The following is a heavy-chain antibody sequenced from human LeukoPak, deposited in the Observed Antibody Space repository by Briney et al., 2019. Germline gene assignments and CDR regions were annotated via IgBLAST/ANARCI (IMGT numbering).Heavy chain of an antibody. J-gene: IGHJ1*01. CDR3: AREAGRAQYFQH. CDR1: GGSIGSGGYS. Sequence: SETLSLTCAVSGGSIGSGGYSWSWIRQPPGKGLEWIGYIYHSGSTYYNPSLKSRVTISVDRSKNQFSLKLSSVTAADTAVYYCAREAGRAQYFQHWGQGTLATVSS. D-gene: IGHD6-19*01. V-gene: IGHV4-30-2*01. CDR2: IYHSGST.